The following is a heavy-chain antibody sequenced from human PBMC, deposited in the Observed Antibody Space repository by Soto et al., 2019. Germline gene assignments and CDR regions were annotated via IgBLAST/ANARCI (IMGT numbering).Heavy chain of an antibody. J-gene: IGHJ4*02. CDR1: GGSISSGGYY. V-gene: IGHV4-31*03. CDR2: IYYSGST. Sequence: QVQLQESGPGLVKPSQTLSLTCTVSGGSISSGGYYWSWIRQHPGKGLEWIGYIYYSGSTYYNPSLKSRVTIAVDPSKNQFSLKLSSVTAADTAVYYCARGKYYYDSSGYYHTPRHNHFDYWGQGTLVTVSS. CDR3: ARGKYYYDSSGYYHTPRHNHFDY. D-gene: IGHD3-22*01.